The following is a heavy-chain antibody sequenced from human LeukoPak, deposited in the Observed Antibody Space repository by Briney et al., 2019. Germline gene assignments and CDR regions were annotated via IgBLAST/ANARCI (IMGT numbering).Heavy chain of an antibody. J-gene: IGHJ3*01. V-gene: IGHV1-2*02. CDR3: ATCAYENSGFGAFDY. CDR2: INPNSGGT. Sequence: ASVKVSCKASGYTFTAHYMHWVRQAPGQGLEWMGWINPNSGGTKYVQNFQGRVTMTRDTSIRTVYMELSKLRSESTAVTDCATCAYENSGFGAFDYWGQGTMVTVSS. CDR1: GYTFTAHY. D-gene: IGHD3-22*01.